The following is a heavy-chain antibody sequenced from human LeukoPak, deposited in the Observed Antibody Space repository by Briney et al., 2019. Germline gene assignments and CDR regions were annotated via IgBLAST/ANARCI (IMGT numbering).Heavy chain of an antibody. J-gene: IGHJ4*02. CDR2: IYYSGST. CDR3: ARHVVAAAGPYYFDY. CDR1: GGSISSSSYY. Sequence: SETLSLTCTVSGGSISSSSYYWGWIRQPPGKGLEWIGSIYYSGSTYYNPSLKSRVTISVDTSKNQFSLKLSSVTAADTAVYYCARHVVAAAGPYYFDYWGQGTLVTVSS. V-gene: IGHV4-39*01. D-gene: IGHD6-13*01.